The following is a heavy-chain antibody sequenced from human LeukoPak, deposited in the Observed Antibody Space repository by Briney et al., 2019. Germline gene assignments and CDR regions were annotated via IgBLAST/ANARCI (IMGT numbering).Heavy chain of an antibody. CDR1: GYTFTSYY. Sequence: ASVKVSCKASGYTFTSYYMHWVRQAPGQGLEWMGWINPNSGGTNYAQKFQGRVTMTRDTSISTAYMELSRLRSDDTAVYYCARESGVTVAEGNWFDPWGQGTLVTVSS. J-gene: IGHJ5*02. CDR3: ARESGVTVAEGNWFDP. CDR2: INPNSGGT. V-gene: IGHV1-2*02. D-gene: IGHD6-19*01.